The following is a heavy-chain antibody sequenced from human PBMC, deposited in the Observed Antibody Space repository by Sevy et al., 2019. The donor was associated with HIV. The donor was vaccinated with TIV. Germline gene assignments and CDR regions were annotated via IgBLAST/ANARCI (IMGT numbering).Heavy chain of an antibody. CDR1: GGSTSGHY. CDR3: AIQRSSWGTDAFDI. J-gene: IGHJ3*02. V-gene: IGHV4-4*07. D-gene: IGHD6-13*01. CDR2: IHGSGRT. Sequence: SETLSLTCTVSGGSTSGHYCNWIRQPAGKGLEWIGRIHGSGRTNFNPSLMSRVTMSVDTSKNQFSLKVNSLTAADTAVYYCAIQRSSWGTDAFDIWGQGRMVTVSS.